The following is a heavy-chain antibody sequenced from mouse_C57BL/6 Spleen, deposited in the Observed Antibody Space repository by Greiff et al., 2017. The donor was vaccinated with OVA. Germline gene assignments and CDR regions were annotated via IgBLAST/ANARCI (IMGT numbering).Heavy chain of an antibody. CDR3: ARGGAAGTSYYFDY. V-gene: IGHV5-4*01. CDR1: GFTFSSYA. D-gene: IGHD4-1*01. Sequence: EVQGVESGGGLVKPGGSLKLSCAASGFTFSSYAMSWVRQTPEKRLEWVATISDGGSYTYYPDNVKGRFTISRDNAKNNLYLQMSHLKSEDTAMYYCARGGAAGTSYYFDYWGQGTTLTVSS. CDR2: ISDGGSYT. J-gene: IGHJ2*01.